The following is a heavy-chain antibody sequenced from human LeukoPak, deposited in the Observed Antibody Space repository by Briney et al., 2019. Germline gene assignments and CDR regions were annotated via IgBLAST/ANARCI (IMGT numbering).Heavy chain of an antibody. Sequence: PSETLSLTCAVYGGSFSGYYWSWIRQPPGKGLEWIGYIYYSGSTNYNPSLKSRVTISVDTSKNQFSLKLSSVTAADTAVYYCARAGAAGPYPDYWGQGTLVTVSS. CDR2: IYYSGST. D-gene: IGHD6-13*01. CDR3: ARAGAAGPYPDY. CDR1: GGSFSGYY. J-gene: IGHJ4*02. V-gene: IGHV4-59*01.